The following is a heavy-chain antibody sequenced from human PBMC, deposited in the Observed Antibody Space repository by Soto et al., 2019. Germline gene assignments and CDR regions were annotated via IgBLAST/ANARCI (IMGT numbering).Heavy chain of an antibody. CDR3: AATRSLYGSGSYI. D-gene: IGHD3-10*01. CDR1: GFTFSSYA. Sequence: EGSLRLSCAASGFTFSSYAMSWVRQAPGKGLEWVSAISGSGGSTYYADSVKGRFTISRDNSKNTLYLQMNSLRAEDTAVYYCAATRSLYGSGSYIWGQGTMVTVSS. J-gene: IGHJ3*02. V-gene: IGHV3-23*01. CDR2: ISGSGGST.